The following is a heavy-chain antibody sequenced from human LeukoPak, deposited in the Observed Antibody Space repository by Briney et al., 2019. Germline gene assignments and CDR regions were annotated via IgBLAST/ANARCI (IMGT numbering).Heavy chain of an antibody. CDR3: ARAPLRLLYDY. Sequence: PGGSLRLSCAASGFTFSSYEMNWVRQAPGKGLEWVSYISSSGTTIYYADSVKGRFTISRDNAKNSLYLQMNSLRAEDTAVYYCARAPLRLLYDYWGQGTLVTVSS. V-gene: IGHV3-48*03. CDR1: GFTFSSYE. CDR2: ISSSGTTI. J-gene: IGHJ4*02. D-gene: IGHD2-2*02.